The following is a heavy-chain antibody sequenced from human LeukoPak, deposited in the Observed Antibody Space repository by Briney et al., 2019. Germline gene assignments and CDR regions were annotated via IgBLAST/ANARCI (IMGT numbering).Heavy chain of an antibody. D-gene: IGHD3-22*01. V-gene: IGHV1-24*01. CDR2: FDPEDGEI. Sequence: ASVKVSCKVSGYTLTELSMHWVRQAPGKGLEWMGGFDPEDGEIIYAQKFQGRVTMTEDTSTDTAYMELSSLRSEDTAVYYCATGRPRYYDSSGSGAFDIWGQGTMVTVSS. CDR1: GYTLTELS. J-gene: IGHJ3*02. CDR3: ATGRPRYYDSSGSGAFDI.